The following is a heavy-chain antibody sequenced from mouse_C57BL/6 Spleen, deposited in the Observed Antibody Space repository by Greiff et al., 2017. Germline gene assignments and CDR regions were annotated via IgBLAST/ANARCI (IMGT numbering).Heavy chain of an antibody. CDR1: GFSLTSYG. J-gene: IGHJ3*01. D-gene: IGHD4-1*01. CDR2: IWSGGST. Sequence: VQGVESGPGLVQPSQSLFITCTVSGFSLTSYGVHWVRQPPGKGLEWLGVIWSGGSTDYNAAFISRLSISKDNSKSQVFFKMNSLQADDTAIYYCANLGRGPAWFAYWGQGTLVTVSA. CDR3: ANLGRGPAWFAY. V-gene: IGHV2-4*01.